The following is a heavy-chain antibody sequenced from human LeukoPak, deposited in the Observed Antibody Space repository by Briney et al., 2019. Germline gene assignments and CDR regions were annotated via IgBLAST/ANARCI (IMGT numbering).Heavy chain of an antibody. CDR2: ISGPGGST. V-gene: IGHV3-23*01. Sequence: PGGSLRLSCAASGFTFSNLPMSWVRQAPGKGLDWVSAISGPGGSTHYAESVKDRFTISRDNSKNTLYLQMSSLRAEDTAVYYCGPTLGYNYYMDVWGKGTTVTVSS. D-gene: IGHD3-10*01. J-gene: IGHJ6*03. CDR1: GFTFSNLP. CDR3: GPTLGYNYYMDV.